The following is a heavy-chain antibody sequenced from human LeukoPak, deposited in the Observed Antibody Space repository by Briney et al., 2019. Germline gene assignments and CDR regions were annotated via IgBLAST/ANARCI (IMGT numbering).Heavy chain of an antibody. CDR1: GFTFSSYS. D-gene: IGHD1-26*01. V-gene: IGHV3-30*02. Sequence: GGSLRLSCAASGFTFSSYSMNWVRQAPGKGLESVAFIRFDGTNKYYADSVKGRFTISRDNSKNTLYLEMNSLRVEGTAVYYCAKDPVTYSGSFRMDYWGQGTLVTVSS. CDR3: AKDPVTYSGSFRMDY. CDR2: IRFDGTNK. J-gene: IGHJ4*02.